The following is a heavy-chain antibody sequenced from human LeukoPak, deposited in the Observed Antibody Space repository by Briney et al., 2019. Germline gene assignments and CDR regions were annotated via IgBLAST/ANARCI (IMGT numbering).Heavy chain of an antibody. D-gene: IGHD6-13*01. CDR2: IISSSSYI. CDR3: ARDWPTIAAAGTISEYFQH. J-gene: IGHJ1*01. CDR1: GFTFSSYS. V-gene: IGHV3-21*01. Sequence: GGSLRLSCAASGFTFSSYSMNWVRQAPGKGLEWVSSIISSSSYIYYADSVKGRFTISRDNAKNSLYLQMNSLRAEDTAVYYCARDWPTIAAAGTISEYFQHWGQGTLVTVSS.